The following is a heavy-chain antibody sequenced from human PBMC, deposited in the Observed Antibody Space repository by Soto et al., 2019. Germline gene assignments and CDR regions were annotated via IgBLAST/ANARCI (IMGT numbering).Heavy chain of an antibody. CDR3: AKGKTYYYYYMDV. J-gene: IGHJ6*03. Sequence: GGSLRLSCAASGFTFSSYAMSWVRQAPGKGLEWVSAISGSGGSTYYADSVKGRFTISRDNSKNTLYLQMNSLRAEDAAVYYGAKGKTYYYYYMDVWGKGTTVTVSS. D-gene: IGHD6-13*01. CDR1: GFTFSSYA. V-gene: IGHV3-23*01. CDR2: ISGSGGST.